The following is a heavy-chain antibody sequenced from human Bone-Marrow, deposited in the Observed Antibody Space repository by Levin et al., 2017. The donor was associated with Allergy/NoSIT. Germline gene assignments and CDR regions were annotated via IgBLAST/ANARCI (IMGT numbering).Heavy chain of an antibody. CDR2: ISSSGSTI. Sequence: GESLKISCAASGFTFSDYYMSWIRQAPGKGLEWVSYISSSGSTIYYADSVKGRFTISRDNAKNSLYLQMNSLRAEDTAVYYCARDSGGYYPSDPPNWFDPWGQGTLVTVSS. D-gene: IGHD3-22*01. V-gene: IGHV3-11*01. J-gene: IGHJ5*02. CDR1: GFTFSDYY. CDR3: ARDSGGYYPSDPPNWFDP.